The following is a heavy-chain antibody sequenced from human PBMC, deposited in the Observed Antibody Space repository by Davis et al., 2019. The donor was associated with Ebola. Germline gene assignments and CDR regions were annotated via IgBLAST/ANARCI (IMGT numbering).Heavy chain of an antibody. J-gene: IGHJ1*01. V-gene: IGHV1-69*13. CDR2: IIPVFGAP. D-gene: IGHD1-26*01. Sequence: SVKVSCKASGGSFRNFGISWVRQAPGQGLEWLGGIIPVFGAPTYAQKFQDRVTMTADESTNTAFMELSSLRSEDTAFYYCADSGSYFFWGQGTLITVSS. CDR1: GGSFRNFG. CDR3: ADSGSYFF.